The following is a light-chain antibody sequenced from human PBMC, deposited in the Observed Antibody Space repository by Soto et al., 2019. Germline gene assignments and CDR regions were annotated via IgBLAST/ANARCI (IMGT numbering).Light chain of an antibody. J-gene: IGLJ1*01. CDR1: SSNIGSKT. V-gene: IGLV1-44*01. CDR3: AAWDDSLNACV. Sequence: QSVLTQAPLASGTPGQRVTISCSGSSSNIGSKTVNWYQQLPGMAPKLLIFNNHQRPSGVPDRFSGSKSGTSASLAISGLQSEDEADYYCAAWDDSLNACVFGTGTKVTVL. CDR2: NNH.